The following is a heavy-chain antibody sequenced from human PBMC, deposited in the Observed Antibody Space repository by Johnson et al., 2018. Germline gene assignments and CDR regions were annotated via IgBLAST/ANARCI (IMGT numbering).Heavy chain of an antibody. V-gene: IGHV3-15*07. CDR2: ISSKTAGETT. D-gene: IGHD2-15*01. CDR1: GFTFSSAW. Sequence: VQLVESGGGLVKPGGSLRLSCAASGFTFSSAWMNWVRQAPGKGLEWVGRISSKTAGETTEYAAAVKGRFTISRDDSKNTLYLQMNSLKSEDTAVYYCATEVVIADTRDYWGQGTLVIVSS. J-gene: IGHJ4*02. CDR3: ATEVVIADTRDY.